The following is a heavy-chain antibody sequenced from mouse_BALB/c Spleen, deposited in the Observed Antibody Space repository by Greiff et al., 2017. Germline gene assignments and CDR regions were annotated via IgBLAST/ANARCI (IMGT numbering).Heavy chain of an antibody. Sequence: EVQGVESGGGLVKPGGSLKLSCAASGFTFSSYAMSWVRQTPEKRLEWVASISSGGSTYYPDSVKGRFTISRDNARNILYLQMSSLRSEDTAMYYCARDYGAYFDDWGQGTTLTVSS. CDR2: ISSGGST. CDR1: GFTFSSYA. CDR3: ARDYGAYFDD. V-gene: IGHV5-6-5*01. J-gene: IGHJ2*01. D-gene: IGHD1-1*01.